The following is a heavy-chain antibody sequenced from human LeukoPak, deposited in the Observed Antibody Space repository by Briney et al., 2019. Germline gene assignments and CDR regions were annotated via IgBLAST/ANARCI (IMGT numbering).Heavy chain of an antibody. J-gene: IGHJ6*02. V-gene: IGHV3-30*18. CDR1: GFTFSGYG. CDR2: ISYDGHNE. CDR3: AKGVGYGGMDV. Sequence: PGGSLRLSCAASGFTFSGYGMHWVRQAPGKGLEWVAVISYDGHNEYYADSVKGRFTISRDNSKNTVYAQMNSLRAEDTAVYYCAKGVGYGGMDVWGQGTTVTVSS. D-gene: IGHD2-8*01.